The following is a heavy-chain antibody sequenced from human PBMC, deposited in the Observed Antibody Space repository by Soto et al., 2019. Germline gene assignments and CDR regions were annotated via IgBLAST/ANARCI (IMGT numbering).Heavy chain of an antibody. CDR3: ARGEPHSSGWNFDY. Sequence: QVQLVQSGAEVKKPGASVKVSCTASGYPLTGNYIHWVRQGPGEGLEWMGKINPSGGTTRDGQKFQGRVSMTRDTSTSTVYMEMSSLRSDDTAVYYCARGEPHSSGWNFDYWGQGTLVIVSP. D-gene: IGHD6-19*01. J-gene: IGHJ4*02. V-gene: IGHV1-46*03. CDR2: INPSGGTT. CDR1: GYPLTGNY.